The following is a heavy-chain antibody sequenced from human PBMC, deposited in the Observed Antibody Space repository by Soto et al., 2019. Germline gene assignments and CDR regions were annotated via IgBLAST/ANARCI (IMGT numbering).Heavy chain of an antibody. V-gene: IGHV1-69*01. D-gene: IGHD3-22*01. CDR1: GGTFSDYS. CDR2: FLPIFGTA. Sequence: QVQLVQSGAEVKKPGSSVKVSCKASGGTFSDYSINWVRQAPGQGLEWMGGFLPIFGTANYAQKFEDRVTITADESTSTAYMGLSSLRSEDTAIYYCARGWDHYDSSGLRTWFDPWGQGTLVTVSP. J-gene: IGHJ5*02. CDR3: ARGWDHYDSSGLRTWFDP.